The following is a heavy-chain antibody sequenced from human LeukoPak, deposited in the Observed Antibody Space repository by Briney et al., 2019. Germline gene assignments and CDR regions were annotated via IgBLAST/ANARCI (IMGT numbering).Heavy chain of an antibody. D-gene: IGHD4-17*01. V-gene: IGHV4-30-2*01. CDR2: IYRSGST. Sequence: SETLSLTCTVSGGSISSGGYYWSWIRQPPGKGLEWIGYIYRSGSTYYNPSLKSRVTISVDRSKNQFSLKLSSVTAADTAVYYCARAVHDYGDYVFDYWGQGTLVTVSS. CDR1: GGSISSGGYY. J-gene: IGHJ4*02. CDR3: ARAVHDYGDYVFDY.